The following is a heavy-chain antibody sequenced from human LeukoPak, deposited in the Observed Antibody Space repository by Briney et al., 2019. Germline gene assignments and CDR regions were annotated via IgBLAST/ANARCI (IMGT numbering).Heavy chain of an antibody. V-gene: IGHV4-61*02. J-gene: IGHJ6*03. CDR1: GGSISSGSYY. D-gene: IGHD6-13*01. CDR3: VGQQLGKCYYYYMDV. Sequence: PSQTLSLTCTVSGGSISSGSYYWSWIRQPAGKGLEWIGRIYTSGSTNYNPSLKSRVTISVDTSKNQFSLKLSSVTAADTAVYYCVGQQLGKCYYYYMDVWGKGTTVTISS. CDR2: IYTSGST.